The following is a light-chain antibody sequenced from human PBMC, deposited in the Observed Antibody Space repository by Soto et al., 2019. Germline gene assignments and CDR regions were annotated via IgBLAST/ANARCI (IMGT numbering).Light chain of an antibody. CDR3: LHDYNYPYT. Sequence: IQLTQSPSVLSPSVGDTVTVTFRASQALSNYLAWYQQKPGKAPDLLIYSASTLQSGVPSRFSGSGSGTDFTLTISSLQPEDFATYYCLHDYNYPYTFGQGTKV. J-gene: IGKJ2*01. V-gene: IGKV1-6*01. CDR1: QALSNY. CDR2: SAS.